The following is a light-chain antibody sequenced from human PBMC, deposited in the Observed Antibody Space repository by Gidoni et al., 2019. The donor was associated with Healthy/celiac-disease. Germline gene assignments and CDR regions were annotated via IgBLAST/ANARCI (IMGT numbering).Light chain of an antibody. CDR2: GNS. CDR1: SSNIGAGYD. V-gene: IGLV1-40*01. CDR3: QSSDSSLGGSFYVV. Sequence: QSVLTPPPPVSGAPGPRVTISCTGSSSNIGAGYDVHWYQQLPGTAPKLLIYGNSNRPSWVPDRLSGSKSCTSASLAISGLLAEDESDYYCQSSDSSLGGSFYVVFGGGTKLTVL. J-gene: IGLJ2*01.